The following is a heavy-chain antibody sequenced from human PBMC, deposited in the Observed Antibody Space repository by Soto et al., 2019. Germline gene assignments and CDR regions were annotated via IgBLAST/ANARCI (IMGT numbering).Heavy chain of an antibody. J-gene: IGHJ4*02. Sequence: QVQLVQSGAEVKNPGASVKVSCKTSGYTFTKYGVGWVRQAPGQGLEWMGWISGSSGNANYAEKVQRRIXLTTDTSTSTAYIELRSLRSDDTAVYYCAREMAGLGGEYDYWGQGTLVTVSS. CDR3: AREMAGLGGEYDY. D-gene: IGHD3-16*01. V-gene: IGHV1-18*01. CDR1: GYTFTKYG. CDR2: ISGSSGNA.